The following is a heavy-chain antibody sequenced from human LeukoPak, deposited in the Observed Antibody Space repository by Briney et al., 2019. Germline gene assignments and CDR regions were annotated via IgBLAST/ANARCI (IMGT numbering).Heavy chain of an antibody. CDR1: GFTFSSYA. V-gene: IGHV3-23*01. Sequence: GGSLRLSCAASGFTFSSYAMSWVRQAPGKGLEWVSGIGGSGSNTYYADSVKGRFTISRDNSKNTLYLQVNSLRAEDTAIYYCAKAALRYQLLSSLDYWGQGTLVTVSS. J-gene: IGHJ4*02. D-gene: IGHD2-2*01. CDR2: IGGSGSNT. CDR3: AKAALRYQLLSSLDY.